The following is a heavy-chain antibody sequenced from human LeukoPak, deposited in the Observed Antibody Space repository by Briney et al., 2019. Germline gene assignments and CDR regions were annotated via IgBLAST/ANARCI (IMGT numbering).Heavy chain of an antibody. Sequence: GGTLRLSCAASGFTFSSYGMHWVRQAPGKGLEWVAFIRFDGTSEFYADSVKARFTISRDNSQNTVSLQLNNLRIEDTALYYCAKTSLSDPSGHYYYMDVWGKGTTVTVSS. V-gene: IGHV3-30*02. CDR2: IRFDGTSE. CDR1: GFTFSSYG. D-gene: IGHD3-3*01. CDR3: AKTSLSDPSGHYYYMDV. J-gene: IGHJ6*03.